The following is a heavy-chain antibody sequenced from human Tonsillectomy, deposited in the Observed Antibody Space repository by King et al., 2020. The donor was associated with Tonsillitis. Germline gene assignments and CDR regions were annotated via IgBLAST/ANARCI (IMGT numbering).Heavy chain of an antibody. Sequence: QLVQSGGGLVQPGGSLRLSCSASGFTFSDYAMHWVRQAPGKGLEYVSAISDNGGITYHADSVKGRFTISRDNSKNTLYLQMSSLRPEDTALYYCSTTAYWGQGTLVTVSS. D-gene: IGHD1-26*01. CDR2: ISDNGGIT. CDR3: STTAY. J-gene: IGHJ4*02. V-gene: IGHV3-64D*06. CDR1: GFTFSDYA.